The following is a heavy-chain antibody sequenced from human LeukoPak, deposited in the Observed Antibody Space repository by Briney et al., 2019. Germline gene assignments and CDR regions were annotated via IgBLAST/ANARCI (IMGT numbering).Heavy chain of an antibody. V-gene: IGHV3-23*01. CDR3: AKGPAGYYYFEY. J-gene: IGHJ4*02. CDR1: RFLFSTYY. D-gene: IGHD2-21*01. CDR2: ISSICSA. Sequence: GVSLRLSCAASRFLFSTYYMNWVRQSPGKGLEWVSYISSICSAIYADSVKGRFSLSRGHSKNPLFLQMDSLRVEHTVIYYCAKGPAGYYYFEYGGQGTLVTVSS.